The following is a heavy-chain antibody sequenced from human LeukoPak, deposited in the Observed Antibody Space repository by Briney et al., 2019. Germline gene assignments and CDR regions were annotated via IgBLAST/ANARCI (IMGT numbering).Heavy chain of an antibody. V-gene: IGHV4-59*12. D-gene: IGHD3-9*01. CDR3: ARRGDILVY. Sequence: SETLSLTCTVSGDSISPYYWSWIRQPPGKGLEWIGYVYYSGSTNYNPSLKSRVTISVDTSKNQFSLKLSSVTAADTAVYYCARRGDILVYWGQGTLVTVSS. J-gene: IGHJ4*02. CDR1: GDSISPYY. CDR2: VYYSGST.